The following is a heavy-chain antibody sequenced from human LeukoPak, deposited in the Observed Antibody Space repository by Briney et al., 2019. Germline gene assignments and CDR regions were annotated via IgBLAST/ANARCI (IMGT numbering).Heavy chain of an antibody. CDR3: ARDSSFDY. J-gene: IGHJ4*02. CDR2: IYSGGST. CDR1: GFTVSNNY. Sequence: GGSLRLSCAASGFTVSNNYMTWVRQAPGKGLERVSGIYSGGSTYYADSVKGRFTISRDNSKNTLYLQMNSVRAEDTAVYYCARDSSFDYWGQGTLVTVSS. V-gene: IGHV3-66*01.